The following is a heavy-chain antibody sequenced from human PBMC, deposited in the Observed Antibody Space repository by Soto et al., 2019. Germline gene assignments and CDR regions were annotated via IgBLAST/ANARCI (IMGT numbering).Heavy chain of an antibody. D-gene: IGHD1-1*01. Sequence: SGPTLVNPTQTLTLTCTFSGFSLSTSGMCVSWIRQPPGKALEWLALIDWDDDKYYSTFLKTRLTISKDTSKNQVVLTMTNMDPVDTATYYCARNPSWNYYSYGMDVWGQGTTVTVSS. CDR1: GFSLSTSGMC. CDR2: IDWDDDK. J-gene: IGHJ6*02. V-gene: IGHV2-70*01. CDR3: ARNPSWNYYSYGMDV.